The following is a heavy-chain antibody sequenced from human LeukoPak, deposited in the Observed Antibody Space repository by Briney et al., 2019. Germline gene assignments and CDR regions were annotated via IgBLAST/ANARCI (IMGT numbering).Heavy chain of an antibody. Sequence: PGGSLRLSCAASGFTFSSYAMSWVRQAPGKGLEWVSAISGSGGSPYYADSVKGRFTISRDNSKNTLYLQMNSLRAEDTAVYYCAKAMDIVVVVAALDYWAREPWSPSPQ. V-gene: IGHV3-23*01. CDR3: AKAMDIVVVVAALDY. CDR2: ISGSGGSP. D-gene: IGHD2-15*01. CDR1: GFTFSSYA. J-gene: IGHJ4*02.